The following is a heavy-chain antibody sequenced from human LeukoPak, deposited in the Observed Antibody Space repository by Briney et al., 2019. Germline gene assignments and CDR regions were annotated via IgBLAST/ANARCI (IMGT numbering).Heavy chain of an antibody. V-gene: IGHV4-34*01. CDR3: ARVGCIAVAGTPFKLYYFHY. Sequence: SETLSLTCAVYGGSFSGYYWSWIRQPPGKGLEWIGEINHSGSTNYNPSLKSRVTISVDTSKNQFSLKLSSVTAADTAVYYCARVGCIAVAGTPFKLYYFHYWGQGTLVTVSS. CDR1: GGSFSGYY. D-gene: IGHD6-19*01. J-gene: IGHJ4*02. CDR2: INHSGST.